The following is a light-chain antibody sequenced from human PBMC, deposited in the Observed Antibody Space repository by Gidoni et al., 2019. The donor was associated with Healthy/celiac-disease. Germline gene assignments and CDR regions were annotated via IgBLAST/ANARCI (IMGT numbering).Light chain of an antibody. CDR1: QNINTY. J-gene: IGKJ4*01. V-gene: IGKV1-39*01. CDR2: AAS. Sequence: DIRMTQSPSSLSASVGDRVTITCRASQNINTYLNWYTQKPGKAPNLLIFAASRLQSGVPSRFSGSGSGTDFTLTINSLQPDDIATYYCQQTFGIPPTFXGXTKVEVK. CDR3: QQTFGIPPT.